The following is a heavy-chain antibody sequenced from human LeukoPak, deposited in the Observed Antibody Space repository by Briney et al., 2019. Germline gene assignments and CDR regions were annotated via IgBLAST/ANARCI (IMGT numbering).Heavy chain of an antibody. J-gene: IGHJ3*02. V-gene: IGHV3-74*01. D-gene: IGHD3-22*01. CDR2: IKSDGSNT. Sequence: LWGSLRLSCAASGFTFSSYWMHWVRQAPGKGLVWVSRIKSDGSNTNYADSVKGRFTISRDNAKNTLHLQMNSLRAEDTAVYYCARDEYYYDSSGPDFDIWGQGTMVTVSS. CDR3: ARDEYYYDSSGPDFDI. CDR1: GFTFSSYW.